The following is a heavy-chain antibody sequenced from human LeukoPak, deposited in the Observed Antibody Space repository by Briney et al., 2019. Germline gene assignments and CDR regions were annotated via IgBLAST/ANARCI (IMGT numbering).Heavy chain of an antibody. CDR1: GFXFSDYY. Sequence: GGSLRLSCAASGFXFSDYYISWIRQAPGKGLEWVSDISSTSIYTNYADSVKGRFTISRDNAKNSLYLQMNSLRAEDTAVYYCAREDGYSSSWYSDYWGQGTLVTVSS. D-gene: IGHD6-13*01. J-gene: IGHJ4*02. CDR2: ISSTSIYT. V-gene: IGHV3-11*05. CDR3: AREDGYSSSWYSDY.